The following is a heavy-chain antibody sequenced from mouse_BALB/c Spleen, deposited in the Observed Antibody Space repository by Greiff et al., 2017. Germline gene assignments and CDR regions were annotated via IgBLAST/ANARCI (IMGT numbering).Heavy chain of an antibody. Sequence: DVMLVESGGGLVKPGGSLKLSCAASGFTFSSYAMSWVRQTPEKRLEWVASISSGGSTYYPDSVKGRFTISRDNARNILYLQMSSLRSEDTAMYYCARVYRGFAYWGQGTLVTVSA. CDR2: ISSGGST. CDR1: GFTFSSYA. J-gene: IGHJ3*01. V-gene: IGHV5-6-5*01. CDR3: ARVYRGFAY.